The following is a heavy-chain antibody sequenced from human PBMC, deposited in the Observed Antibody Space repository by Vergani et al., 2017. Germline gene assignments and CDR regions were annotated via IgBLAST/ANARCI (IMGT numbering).Heavy chain of an antibody. CDR1: GFTFSNSA. J-gene: IGHJ4*01. Sequence: EVHLLESGGGLVQSGGSLRLSCAASGFTFSNSAVSWVRQAPGRGLAWVSSMSGPGLSTYYADSVKGRFAISRDNSNNTVFLQMHSLRADDTAIYYCVKEKIELVSYFFDSWGHGILVTVSS. D-gene: IGHD5-24*01. CDR2: MSGPGLST. CDR3: VKEKIELVSYFFDS. V-gene: IGHV3-23*01.